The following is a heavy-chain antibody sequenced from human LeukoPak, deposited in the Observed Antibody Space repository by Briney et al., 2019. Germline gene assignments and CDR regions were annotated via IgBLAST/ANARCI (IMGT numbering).Heavy chain of an antibody. Sequence: ETLSLTCAVYGGSFSGYYWSWIRQPPGKGLEWVGRIRSKTAGGTTDFAAPVKGRFTILRDDSENTVYLQMNSLTTEDTAVYYCSQGSGQYFHYWGQGTLVTVSS. CDR2: IRSKTAGGTT. CDR1: GGSFSGYY. J-gene: IGHJ4*02. V-gene: IGHV3-15*07. CDR3: SQGSGQYFHY. D-gene: IGHD2-15*01.